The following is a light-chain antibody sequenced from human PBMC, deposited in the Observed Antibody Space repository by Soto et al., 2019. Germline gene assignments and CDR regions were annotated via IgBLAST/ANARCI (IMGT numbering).Light chain of an antibody. CDR2: DAS. CDR3: QQYNNWPWT. V-gene: IGKV3-15*01. CDR1: QSVSNK. Sequence: EIVMTQSPGTLSVSPGERVTLSCRASQSVSNKLVWYQRKPGQAPRLLIYDASTRATAMPGRFSGSGSGTEFTLTISSLQPEDFAVYYCQQYNNWPWTFGQGTKVDIK. J-gene: IGKJ1*01.